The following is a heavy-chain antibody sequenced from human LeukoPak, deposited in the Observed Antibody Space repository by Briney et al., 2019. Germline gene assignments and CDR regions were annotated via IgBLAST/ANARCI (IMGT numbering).Heavy chain of an antibody. V-gene: IGHV3-21*01. J-gene: IGHJ6*03. CDR1: GFTFSSYS. D-gene: IGHD2-2*01. Sequence: PGGSLRLSCAASGFTFSSYSMNWVRQAPGKGLEWVSSISSSSSYIYYADSVKGRFTISRDNAKNSLYLQMNSLRAEDTAVYYCARVPCSSTSCWVVYYYYYMDVWGKGTTVTVSS. CDR3: ARVPCSSTSCWVVYYYYYMDV. CDR2: ISSSSSYI.